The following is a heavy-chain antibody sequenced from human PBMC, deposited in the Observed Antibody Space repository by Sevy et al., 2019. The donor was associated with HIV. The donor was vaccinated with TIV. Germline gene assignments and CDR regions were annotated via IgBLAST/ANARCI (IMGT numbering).Heavy chain of an antibody. CDR1: AFSFSYYG. V-gene: IGHV3-30*18. Sequence: GGSLRLSCIGSAFSFSYYGIHWVRQSPGKGLDWVALISHDGINEYYVDSVKGRFTISRDNSKNTVYLEMNSLRNEDTAIYFCANAYSGSYSHSYLYALDVWGQGTTVTVSS. J-gene: IGHJ6*02. CDR2: ISHDGINE. D-gene: IGHD1-26*01. CDR3: ANAYSGSYSHSYLYALDV.